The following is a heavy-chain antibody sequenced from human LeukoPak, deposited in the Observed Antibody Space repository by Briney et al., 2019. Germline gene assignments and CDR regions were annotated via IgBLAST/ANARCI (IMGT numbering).Heavy chain of an antibody. CDR3: AKDSGGGGNYYGADV. Sequence: GGSLRLSCVASGFTFDDYAMHWVRQAPGKGLEWVSSISWNSGGIGYADSVKGRFTISRDNAKNSLYLQMNSLRAEDTALYYCAKDSGGGGNYYGADVWGQGTTVTVSS. J-gene: IGHJ6*02. CDR1: GFTFDDYA. V-gene: IGHV3-9*01. CDR2: ISWNSGGI. D-gene: IGHD2-15*01.